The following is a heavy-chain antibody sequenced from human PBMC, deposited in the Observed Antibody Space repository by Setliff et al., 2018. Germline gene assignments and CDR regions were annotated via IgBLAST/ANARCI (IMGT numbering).Heavy chain of an antibody. Sequence: GGSLRLSCAASGFTFSSSWMHWVCQAPEKGLEWVADIKCDGSEKYYVDAVKGRLTISRDNAKNSLFLQMNSLRAEDTAVYYCVRDLHWGFDYWGLGTLVTVSS. J-gene: IGHJ4*02. CDR1: GFTFSSSW. CDR2: IKCDGSEK. V-gene: IGHV3-7*01. CDR3: VRDLHWGFDY. D-gene: IGHD7-27*01.